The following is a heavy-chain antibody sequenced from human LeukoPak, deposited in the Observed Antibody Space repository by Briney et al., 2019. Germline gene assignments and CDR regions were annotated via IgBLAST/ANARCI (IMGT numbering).Heavy chain of an antibody. J-gene: IGHJ4*02. CDR3: VKDQGRTAAYDS. CDR1: GFSFSTYA. V-gene: IGHV3-30*02. Sequence: GGSLRLSCAASGFSFSTYAMDWVRQAPGQGLQWVAFVQRDGIHESYYEDSVKGRFTISRDKSRNTLYLEMNSLRVEDTAVYYCVKDQGRTAAYDSWGQGTLVTVSS. CDR2: VQRDGIHE. D-gene: IGHD2-21*02.